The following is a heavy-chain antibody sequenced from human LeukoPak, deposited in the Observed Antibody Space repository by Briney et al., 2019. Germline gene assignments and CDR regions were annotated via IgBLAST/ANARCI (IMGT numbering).Heavy chain of an antibody. V-gene: IGHV3-48*01. J-gene: IGHJ4*02. CDR1: GFTFSSYW. CDR2: ISRSSTTI. CDR3: ARAGYSSSWYYF. D-gene: IGHD6-13*01. Sequence: PGGSLRLSCAASGFTFSSYWMNWVRQAPGKGLEWVSDISRSSTTIYYADSVKGRFTISRDNAKNSLYLQMNSLRAEDTAVYYCARAGYSSSWYYFWGQGTLVTVSS.